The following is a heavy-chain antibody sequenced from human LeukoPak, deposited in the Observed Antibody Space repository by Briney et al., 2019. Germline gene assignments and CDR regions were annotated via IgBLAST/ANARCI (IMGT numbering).Heavy chain of an antibody. Sequence: SETLSLTCTVSGGSISSYYWSWIRQPPGKGLEWIGYIYYSGSTNCNPSLKSRVTISVDTSKNQFSLKLSSVTAADTAVYYCARSTGPNGPSDYWGQGTLVTVSS. CDR2: IYYSGST. CDR1: GGSISSYY. J-gene: IGHJ4*02. D-gene: IGHD2-2*01. CDR3: ARSTGPNGPSDY. V-gene: IGHV4-59*01.